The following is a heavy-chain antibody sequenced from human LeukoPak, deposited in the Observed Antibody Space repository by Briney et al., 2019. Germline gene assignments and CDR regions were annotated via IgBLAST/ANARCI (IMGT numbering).Heavy chain of an antibody. CDR1: GGSISSSSYY. CDR2: IYYSGTT. J-gene: IGHJ4*02. D-gene: IGHD4-11*01. CDR3: ARPAGKYSNYYFDY. V-gene: IGHV4-39*01. Sequence: PSETLSLTCTVSGGSISSSSYYWGWIRQPPGKGLEWIGSIYYSGTTYYNPSLKSRVTISVDTSKNQFSLNLSSVTAADTAVYYCARPAGKYSNYYFDYWGQGTLVTVSS.